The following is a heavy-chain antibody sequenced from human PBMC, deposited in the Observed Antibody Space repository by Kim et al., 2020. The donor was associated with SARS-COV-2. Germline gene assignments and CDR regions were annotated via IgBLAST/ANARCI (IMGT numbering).Heavy chain of an antibody. D-gene: IGHD4-17*01. CDR3: AVDDYGDYYDY. CDR2: INSDGSST. V-gene: IGHV3-74*01. Sequence: GGSLRLSCAASGFTFSSYWMHWVRQAPGKGLVWVSRINSDGSSTSYADSVKGRFTISRDNAKNTLYLQMNSLRAEDTAVYYCAVDDYGDYYDYWGQGTLVTVSS. J-gene: IGHJ4*02. CDR1: GFTFSSYW.